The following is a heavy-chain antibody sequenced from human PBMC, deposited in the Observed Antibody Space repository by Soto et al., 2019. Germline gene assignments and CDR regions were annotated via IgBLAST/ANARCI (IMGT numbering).Heavy chain of an antibody. V-gene: IGHV3-30*18. D-gene: IGHD3-16*01. J-gene: IGHJ4*02. CDR3: ANLVDKSLDDY. CDR1: GFTFSTSD. CDR2: VSYDERNI. Sequence: GGSLRLSCVASGFTFSTSDMHWVRQAPGQGLEWVAVVSYDERNIYYADSVKGRLSVSRDNSKNTLFLHMNSLRAEDTAVYFCANLVDKSLDDYWGQGAMVTVSS.